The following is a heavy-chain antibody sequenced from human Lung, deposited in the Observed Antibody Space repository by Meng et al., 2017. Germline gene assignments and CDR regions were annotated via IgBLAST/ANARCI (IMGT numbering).Heavy chain of an antibody. CDR3: SGHVAY. CDR2: MKSNVDGGTV. D-gene: IGHD2-21*01. V-gene: IGHV3-15*01. CDR1: GFTFSNAW. J-gene: IGHJ4*01. Sequence: GGSLRLSCAASGFTFSNAWMTWVRQAPGKGLEWIGRMKSNVDGGTVDYAAAVKGRFFISRDDSENTFYLQMNSLKTEDTAVYYCSGHVAYWGPGTQVHVSS.